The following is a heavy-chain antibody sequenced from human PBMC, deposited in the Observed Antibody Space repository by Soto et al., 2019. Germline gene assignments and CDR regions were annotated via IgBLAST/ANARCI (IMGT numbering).Heavy chain of an antibody. CDR2: IYYSGST. J-gene: IGHJ2*01. CDR3: ARQGDYVFWSGRRGPHWYFAL. CDR1: GGSISSSSYY. V-gene: IGHV4-39*01. D-gene: IGHD3-3*01. Sequence: SETLCLTCTVSGGSISSSSYYWGWIRQPPGKGLEWIGSIYYSGSTYYNPSLKSRVTISVDTSKNQFSLKLSSVTAADTAVYYCARQGDYVFWSGRRGPHWYFALWGRGTLVTVS.